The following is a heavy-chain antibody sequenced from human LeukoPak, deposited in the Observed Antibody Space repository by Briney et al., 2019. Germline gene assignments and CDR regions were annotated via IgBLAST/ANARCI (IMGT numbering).Heavy chain of an antibody. CDR3: ARAGGIVVVPAALNSGNWFDP. J-gene: IGHJ5*02. CDR1: GGTFSSYA. V-gene: IGHV1-69*05. D-gene: IGHD2-2*01. CDR2: IIPIFGTA. Sequence: ASVTVSCKASGGTFSSYAISWVRQAPGQGLEWMGGIIPIFGTANYAQKFQGRVTITTDESTSTAYMELSSLRSEDTAVYYCARAGGIVVVPAALNSGNWFDPWGQGTLVTVSS.